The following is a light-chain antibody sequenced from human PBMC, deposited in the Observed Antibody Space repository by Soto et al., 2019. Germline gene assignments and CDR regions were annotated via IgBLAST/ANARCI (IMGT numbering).Light chain of an antibody. J-gene: IGLJ1*01. CDR1: SSNIGAGYD. CDR3: QTYDRSLRGLLV. V-gene: IGLV1-40*01. CDR2: GNG. Sequence: QSVLTQPPSVSGAPGQRVTISCTGSSSNIGAGYDVHWYQQLPGTAPKLLIFGNGNRPSGVPDRFSGSKSDTSASLAITGLQAEDEADYYCQTYDRSLRGLLVFGTWTKVAVL.